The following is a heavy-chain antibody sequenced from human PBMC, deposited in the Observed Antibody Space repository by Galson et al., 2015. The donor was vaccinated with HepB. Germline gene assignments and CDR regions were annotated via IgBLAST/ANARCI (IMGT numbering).Heavy chain of an antibody. CDR1: GFTFSSYA. CDR3: ARDQVATVVTPRFDY. V-gene: IGHV3-30-3*01. D-gene: IGHD4-23*01. CDR2: ISYDGSNK. J-gene: IGHJ4*02. Sequence: SLRLSCAASGFTFSSYAMHWVRQAPGKGLEWVAVISYDGSNKYYADSVKGRFTISRDNSKNTLYLQMNSLRAEDTAVYYCARDQVATVVTPRFDYWGQGTLVTVSS.